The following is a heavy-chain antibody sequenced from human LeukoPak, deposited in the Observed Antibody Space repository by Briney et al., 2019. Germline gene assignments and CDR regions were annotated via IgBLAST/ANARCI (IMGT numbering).Heavy chain of an antibody. CDR1: GGSFSSYF. D-gene: IGHD2-21*01. V-gene: IGHV4-34*01. CDR2: INHSGTT. J-gene: IGHJ4*02. Sequence: SETLSLTCAGYGGSFSSYFWTWIRQTPGKGLEWIGEINHSGTTNYNPSLRSRVTMSVDTSKDQFSLKLMSVTAADTGVYYCARRRKVVRAGFDYWGQGTRVIVSS. CDR3: ARRRKVVRAGFDY.